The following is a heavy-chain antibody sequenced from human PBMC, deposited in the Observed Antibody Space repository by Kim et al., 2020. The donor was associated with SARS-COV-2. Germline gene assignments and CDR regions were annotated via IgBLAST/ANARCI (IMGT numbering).Heavy chain of an antibody. D-gene: IGHD6-6*01. CDR1: GDSVSSNSAA. J-gene: IGHJ4*02. CDR3: AREVAARPHRSTYFDY. CDR2: TYYRSKWYN. Sequence: SQTLSLTCAISGDSVSSNSAAWNWIRQSPSRGLEWLGRTYYRSKWYNDYAVSVKSRITINPDPSKNQFSLQLNSVTPEDTAVYYCAREVAARPHRSTYFDYWGQGTLVTVSS. V-gene: IGHV6-1*01.